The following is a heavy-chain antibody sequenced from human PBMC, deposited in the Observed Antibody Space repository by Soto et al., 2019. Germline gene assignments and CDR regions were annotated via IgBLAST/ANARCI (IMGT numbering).Heavy chain of an antibody. V-gene: IGHV1-69*12. Sequence: QVQLVQSGAEVKKPGSSVKVSCKASGGTFSSYAISWVRQAPGQGLEWMGGIIPIFGTANYAQKFQGRVTITADESTCTAYMELSSLRSEDTAVYYCANLGGYCISTSCYGSVGGMDVWGQGTTVTVSS. J-gene: IGHJ6*02. CDR1: GGTFSSYA. CDR3: ANLGGYCISTSCYGSVGGMDV. CDR2: IIPIFGTA. D-gene: IGHD2-2*01.